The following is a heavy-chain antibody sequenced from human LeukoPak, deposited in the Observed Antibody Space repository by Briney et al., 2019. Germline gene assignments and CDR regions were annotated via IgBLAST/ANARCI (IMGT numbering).Heavy chain of an antibody. CDR1: GGSFSGYY. CDR2: INHSGST. D-gene: IGHD6-13*01. J-gene: IGHJ4*02. CDR3: ARFEAAAGTFNFDY. V-gene: IGHV4-34*01. Sequence: SETLSLTCAVYGGSFSGYYWSWIRQPPGKGLEWIGEINHSGSTNYNPSLKSRVTIPVDTSKNQFSLKLSSVTAADTAVYYCARFEAAAGTFNFDYWGQGTLVTVSS.